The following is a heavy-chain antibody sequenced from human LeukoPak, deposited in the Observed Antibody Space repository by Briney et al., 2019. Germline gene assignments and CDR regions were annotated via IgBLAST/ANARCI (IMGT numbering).Heavy chain of an antibody. CDR2: INHSGIT. CDR3: AREEGSGSYVHLIGY. CDR1: GGSFSGYY. J-gene: IGHJ4*02. V-gene: IGHV4-34*01. Sequence: SETLSLTCAVYGGSFSGYYWSWIRQPPGKGLEWIGEINHSGITNYNPSLKSRVTISVDTSKNQFSLKLSSVTAADTAVYYCAREEGSGSYVHLIGYWGQGTLVTVSS. D-gene: IGHD3-10*01.